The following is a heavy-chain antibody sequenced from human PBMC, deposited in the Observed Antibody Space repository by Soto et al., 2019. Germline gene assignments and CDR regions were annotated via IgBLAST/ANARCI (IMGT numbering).Heavy chain of an antibody. CDR2: INPTTGLT. D-gene: IGHD2-8*01. CDR3: ARALRNGYFYGMDI. Sequence: ASVKVSCKASGYTFSNNFMHWVRQAPAQGLEWMGVINPTTGLTSNAQKFQGRITMTSDTSSSTAYMELSSLRSEDTAVYYCARALRNGYFYGMDIWGQGTTVTVSS. V-gene: IGHV1-46*01. J-gene: IGHJ6*02. CDR1: GYTFSNNF.